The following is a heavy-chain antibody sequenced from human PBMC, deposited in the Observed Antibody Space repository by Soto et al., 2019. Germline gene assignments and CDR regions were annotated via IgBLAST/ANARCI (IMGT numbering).Heavy chain of an antibody. Sequence: AGGSLRLSCAASGFTFSYYYMSWIRQAPGKGLEWVSYISGTSSYTNYADSVKGRFTISRDNAKKSLYLDMSSLRAEDTAVYYCARDRAFCGGDCYPGYFDYWGQGILVTVSS. J-gene: IGHJ4*02. CDR1: GFTFSYYY. CDR2: ISGTSSYT. CDR3: ARDRAFCGGDCYPGYFDY. V-gene: IGHV3-11*06. D-gene: IGHD2-21*02.